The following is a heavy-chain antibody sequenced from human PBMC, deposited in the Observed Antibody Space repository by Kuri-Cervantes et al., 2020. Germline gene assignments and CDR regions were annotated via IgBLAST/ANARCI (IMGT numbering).Heavy chain of an antibody. CDR1: GVTVSTSY. D-gene: IGHD6-13*01. CDR2: IWYDGSNK. V-gene: IGHV3-33*01. Sequence: GESLKTSCATSGVTVSTSYMSWVRQAPGKGLEWVSVIWYDGSNKYYADSVKGRFTISRDNSKNTLYLQMNSMRAEDTAVYYCARDASIAAAWVWFDPWGQGTLVTVSS. J-gene: IGHJ5*02. CDR3: ARDASIAAAWVWFDP.